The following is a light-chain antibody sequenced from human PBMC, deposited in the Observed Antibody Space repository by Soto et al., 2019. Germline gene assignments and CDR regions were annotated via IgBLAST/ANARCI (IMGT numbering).Light chain of an antibody. J-gene: IGLJ2*01. CDR2: SDT. CDR1: DIGSKG. CDR3: QVWDSGSAHVV. Sequence: SYELTQPPSVSVAPEKRASISGGGNDIGSKGVHWYQQKPGQAPVLVIYSDTDLPPVITERFSGSNSANLATLTISRVEAGDEADYYCQVWDSGSAHVVFGGGTKLTVL. V-gene: IGLV3-21*01.